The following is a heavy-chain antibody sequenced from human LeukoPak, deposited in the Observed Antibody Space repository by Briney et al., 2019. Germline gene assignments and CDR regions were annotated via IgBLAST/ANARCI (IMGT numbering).Heavy chain of an antibody. CDR1: GYTFSTYA. CDR3: ARDYRFGESFY. CDR2: INTGNGNT. V-gene: IGHV1-3*04. D-gene: IGHD3-10*01. J-gene: IGHJ4*02. Sequence: ASVKVSCKASGYTFSTYALHWVRQAPGQRLEWMGWINTGNGNTKYSQKFQGRVTITRDTSASTAYLELSSLRSEDTAVYYCARDYRFGESFYRGQGTLVTVSS.